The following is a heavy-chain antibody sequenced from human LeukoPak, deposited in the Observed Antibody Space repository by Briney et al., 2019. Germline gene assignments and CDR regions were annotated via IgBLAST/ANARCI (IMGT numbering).Heavy chain of an antibody. V-gene: IGHV1-2*02. D-gene: IGHD3-22*01. CDR3: ARDDTYYDATFDY. J-gene: IGHJ4*02. CDR2: INPNSGGT. Sequence: GASVKVSCKASGYTSTGYYMHWVRQAPGQGLEWMGWINPNSGGTNYAQKFQGRVTMTRDTSISTAYMELSRLRSDDTAVYYCARDDTYYDATFDYWGQGTLVTVSS. CDR1: GYTSTGYY.